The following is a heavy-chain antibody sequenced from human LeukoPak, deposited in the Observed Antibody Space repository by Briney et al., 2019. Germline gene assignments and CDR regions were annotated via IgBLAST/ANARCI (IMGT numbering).Heavy chain of an antibody. Sequence: PGGSLRLSCAASGFTFNSYWMSWVRQAPGKGLEWVANIKQDGSEKYYVDSVKGRFSISRDNAKNTLYLQMDSLRVEDTAVYYCVRGDTIFGVVTYYFHYYMDVWGKGTTVTVSS. V-gene: IGHV3-7*01. D-gene: IGHD3-3*01. CDR3: VRGDTIFGVVTYYFHYYMDV. CDR1: GFTFNSYW. J-gene: IGHJ6*03. CDR2: IKQDGSEK.